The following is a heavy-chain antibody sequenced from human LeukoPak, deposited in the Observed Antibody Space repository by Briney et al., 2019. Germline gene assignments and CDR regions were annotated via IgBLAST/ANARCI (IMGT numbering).Heavy chain of an antibody. V-gene: IGHV1-8*03. J-gene: IGHJ5*02. CDR2: MNPNSGNT. Sequence: ASVKVSYKASGYTFTRYDINWVRQATGPGLEWMGWMNPNSGNTGYPQKLQRRVPINRNTSIHTAYVELSSVRSDNTSVYYCATGLRRELLNPWGQGTLDSVPS. D-gene: IGHD1-26*01. CDR3: ATGLRRELLNP. CDR1: GYTFTRYD.